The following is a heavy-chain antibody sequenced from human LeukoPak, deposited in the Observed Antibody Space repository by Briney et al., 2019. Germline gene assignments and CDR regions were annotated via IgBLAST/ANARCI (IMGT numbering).Heavy chain of an antibody. Sequence: SSETLSLTCTVSGGSISSTSYYWGWIRQPPGKGLEWIGSIYYSGSTYYNPSLKSRVTISVDTSKNQFSLKLSSVTAADTAVYYCARSYSGSAYYMDVWGKGTTVTVSS. D-gene: IGHD1-26*01. CDR3: ARSYSGSAYYMDV. V-gene: IGHV4-39*01. CDR1: GGSISSTSYY. CDR2: IYYSGST. J-gene: IGHJ6*03.